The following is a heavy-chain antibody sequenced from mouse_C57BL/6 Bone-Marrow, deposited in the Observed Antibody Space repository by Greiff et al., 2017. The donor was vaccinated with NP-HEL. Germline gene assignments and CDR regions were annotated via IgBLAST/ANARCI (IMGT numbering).Heavy chain of an antibody. CDR2: ISDGGSYT. J-gene: IGHJ4*01. Sequence: DVKLVESGGGLVKPGGSLKLSCAASGFTFSSYAMSWVRQTPEKRLEWVATISDGGSYTYYPDNVKGRVTISRDNATNTLYLQMSHLKSEDTAMYYCARGSFYSNYRYAMDYWGQGTSVTVSS. V-gene: IGHV5-4*03. CDR1: GFTFSSYA. D-gene: IGHD2-5*01. CDR3: ARGSFYSNYRYAMDY.